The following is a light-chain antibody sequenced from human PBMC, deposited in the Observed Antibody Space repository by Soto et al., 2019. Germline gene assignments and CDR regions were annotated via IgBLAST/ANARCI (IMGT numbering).Light chain of an antibody. CDR2: EVS. J-gene: IGKJ5*01. CDR1: QGGTTN. CDR3: QQYNNWPFS. Sequence: ERVMTQSPATLSVSPGESATLSCRAGQGGTTNFAWYQQKSGQSPRLLIYEVSIRATGVPARFSGTGSETDFNLTISGLQSEDSAVYFCQQYNNWPFSFGQGTRLEIK. V-gene: IGKV3-15*01.